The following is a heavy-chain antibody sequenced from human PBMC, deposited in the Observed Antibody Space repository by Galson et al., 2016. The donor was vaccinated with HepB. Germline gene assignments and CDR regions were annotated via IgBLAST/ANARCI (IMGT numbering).Heavy chain of an antibody. D-gene: IGHD3-9*01. CDR2: IYPGDFDT. V-gene: IGHV5-51*01. J-gene: IGHJ4*02. CDR1: GYTFTTYW. Sequence: QSGAEVKKPGESLKISCKASGYTFTTYWIGWVRQMPGKALEWMGTIYPGDFDTRYSPSFQGQVTISADKSINTPYLQWWSSLEASVTAMYYCVRHKADYYNIFTGYSALRGIDYWGQGTLVTVSS. CDR3: VRHKADYYNIFTGYSALRGIDY.